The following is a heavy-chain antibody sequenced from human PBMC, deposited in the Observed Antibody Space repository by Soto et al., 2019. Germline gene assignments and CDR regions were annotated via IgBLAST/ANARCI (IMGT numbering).Heavy chain of an antibody. CDR3: AKDRYYDFWSGSGMDV. Sequence: GGSLRLSCAASGFTFSSYAMSWVRQAPGKGLEWVSAISGSGGSTYYADSVKGRFTISRDNSKNTLYLQMNSLRAEDTAVYYCAKDRYYDFWSGSGMDVWGQGTTVTVSS. D-gene: IGHD3-3*01. CDR1: GFTFSSYA. CDR2: ISGSGGST. J-gene: IGHJ6*02. V-gene: IGHV3-23*01.